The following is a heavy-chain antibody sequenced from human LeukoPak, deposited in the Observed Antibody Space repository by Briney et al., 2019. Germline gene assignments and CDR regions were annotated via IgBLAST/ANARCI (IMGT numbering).Heavy chain of an antibody. Sequence: GESLKISCKGSGYSFTNYWIGWVRQMPGKGLEWMGIIYPGDSDTRYSPSFQGQVTISADKSTSTAYLQWSSLKASDTAMYYCARGRRGLVSLFRYYYYGMDVWGQGTTVTVSS. CDR3: ARGRRGLVSLFRYYYYGMDV. CDR2: IYPGDSDT. CDR1: GYSFTNYW. J-gene: IGHJ6*02. V-gene: IGHV5-51*01. D-gene: IGHD6-19*01.